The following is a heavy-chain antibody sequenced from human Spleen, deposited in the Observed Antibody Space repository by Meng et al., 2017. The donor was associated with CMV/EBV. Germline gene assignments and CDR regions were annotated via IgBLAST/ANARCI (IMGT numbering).Heavy chain of an antibody. D-gene: IGHD6-19*01. V-gene: IGHV4-59*01. CDR1: GGSISSSY. J-gene: IGHJ4*02. CDR2: IYHTGTT. CDR3: ARDNVVAGSFDF. Sequence: SETLSLTCSVSGGSISSSYWSWIRQPPGKGLEWIGTIYHTGTTYYNASLKSRVTISADTSRKQFSLKLTSVTAADTAIYFCARDNVVAGSFDFWGQGILVTVSS.